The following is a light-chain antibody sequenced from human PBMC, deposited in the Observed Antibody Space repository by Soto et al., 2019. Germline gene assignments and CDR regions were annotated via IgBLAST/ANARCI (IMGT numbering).Light chain of an antibody. CDR2: DVS. CDR3: SSYTSSSTYV. Sequence: QPVLTQPASVSGSPGQSITISCTGTSSDVCGYNYVSWYQQHLGKAPKIMIYDVSNRPSGVSNRFSGSKSGNTASLTISGLQAEDEADYYCSSYTSSSTYVFGTGTKVTVL. J-gene: IGLJ1*01. CDR1: SSDVCGYNY. V-gene: IGLV2-14*01.